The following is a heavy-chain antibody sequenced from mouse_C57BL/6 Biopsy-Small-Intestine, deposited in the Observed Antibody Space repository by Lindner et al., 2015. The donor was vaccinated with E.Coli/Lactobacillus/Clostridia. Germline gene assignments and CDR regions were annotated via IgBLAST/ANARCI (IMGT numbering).Heavy chain of an antibody. V-gene: IGHV1-19*01. CDR1: GYTFTDYY. J-gene: IGHJ3*01. Sequence: VQLQESGPVLVKPGASVKMSCKASGYTFTDYYVNWVKQSHGKSLEWIGVINPYNGGTSYNQKFKGKATLTVDKSSSTAYMELNSLTSEDSAVYYCARSRDYYGSSYGAWGQGTLVTVSA. CDR3: ARSRDYYGSSYGA. CDR2: INPYNGGT. D-gene: IGHD1-1*01.